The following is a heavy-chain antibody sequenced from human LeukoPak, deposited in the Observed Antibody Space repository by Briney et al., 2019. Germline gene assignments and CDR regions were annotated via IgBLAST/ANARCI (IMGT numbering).Heavy chain of an antibody. CDR1: GFTFSSYA. J-gene: IGHJ3*02. V-gene: IGHV3-30-3*01. CDR2: ISYDGSNK. Sequence: GGSLRLSCAASGFTFSSYAMHWVRQAPGKGLEWVAVISYDGSNKYYADSVKGRFTISRDTSKNTLYLQMSSLRAEDTAVYYCAKAWRAYGDYHTFDIWGQGTMVTVSS. D-gene: IGHD4-17*01. CDR3: AKAWRAYGDYHTFDI.